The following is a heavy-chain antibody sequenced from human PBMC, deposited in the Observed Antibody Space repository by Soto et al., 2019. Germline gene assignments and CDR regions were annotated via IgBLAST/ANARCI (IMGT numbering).Heavy chain of an antibody. V-gene: IGHV3-48*03. CDR3: ARAIGGSYLYGLDV. Sequence: DVQLVESGGGLVQPGGSLRLSCVAFGFTFSNYEMNWVRQAPGRGLECVSYISSRGSIIYYADSVKGRFTISRDNAKNSLYLQMNSLRAEDTAVYYCARAIGGSYLYGLDVWGQGTTVTVSS. CDR1: GFTFSNYE. D-gene: IGHD1-26*01. J-gene: IGHJ6*02. CDR2: ISSRGSII.